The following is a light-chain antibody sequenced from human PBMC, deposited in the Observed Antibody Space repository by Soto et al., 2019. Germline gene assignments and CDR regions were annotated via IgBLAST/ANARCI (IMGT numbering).Light chain of an antibody. CDR1: QSVSNNY. J-gene: IGKJ5*01. Sequence: EIVLTQSPGTLYLSPGERATLSCRASQSVSNNYLAWYQQKPGQAPRLLIYGASNRATGIPDRFSGSGSGTDFTLTISRLEPEDFAVYYCQQYGSSPITFGQGTRLEIK. CDR2: GAS. V-gene: IGKV3-20*01. CDR3: QQYGSSPIT.